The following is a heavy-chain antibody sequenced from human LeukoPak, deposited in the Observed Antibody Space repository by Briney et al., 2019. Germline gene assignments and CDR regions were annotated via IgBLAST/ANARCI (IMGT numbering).Heavy chain of an antibody. CDR2: IRSNRGNT. Sequence: SGGSLRLPCAASGFIFSRYDMLWLGQAPGKGMEYFSAIRSNRGNTYYASSVNGRYTNNRDNSKNPLYLQMNSQTAENTAVDYCDRYAGPAATYDYWGQETLDTVS. J-gene: IGHJ4*02. CDR3: DRYAGPAATYDY. D-gene: IGHD2-2*01. CDR1: GFIFSRYD. V-gene: IGHV3-64*01.